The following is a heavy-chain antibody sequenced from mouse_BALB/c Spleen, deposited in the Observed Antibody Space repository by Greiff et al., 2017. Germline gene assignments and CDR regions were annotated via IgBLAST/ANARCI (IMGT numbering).Heavy chain of an antibody. J-gene: IGHJ3*01. V-gene: IGHV1S22*01. CDR1: GYTFTSYW. D-gene: IGHD2-14*01. Sequence: LQQPGSELVRPGASVKLSCKASGYTFTSYWMHWVKQRPGQGLEWIGNIYPGSGSTNYDEKFKSKATLTVDPSSSTAYMQLSSLTSEDSAVYYCTRGYYRYDEFSYWGQGTLVTVSA. CDR3: TRGYYRYDEFSY. CDR2: IYPGSGST.